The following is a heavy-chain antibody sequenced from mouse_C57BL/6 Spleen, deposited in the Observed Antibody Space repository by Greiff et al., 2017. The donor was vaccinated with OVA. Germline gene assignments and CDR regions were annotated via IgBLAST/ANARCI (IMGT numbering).Heavy chain of an antibody. J-gene: IGHJ3*01. CDR2: IDPENGDT. CDR3: SRAAWFAY. Sequence: EVMLVESGAELVRPGASVKLSCTASGFNIKDDYMHWVKQRPEQGLEWIGWIDPENGDTEYASKFQGKATITADTSSNTAYMQLSSLTSEDTAVYYGSRAAWFAYWGQGTLVTVSA. V-gene: IGHV14-4*01. D-gene: IGHD3-1*01. CDR1: GFNIKDDY.